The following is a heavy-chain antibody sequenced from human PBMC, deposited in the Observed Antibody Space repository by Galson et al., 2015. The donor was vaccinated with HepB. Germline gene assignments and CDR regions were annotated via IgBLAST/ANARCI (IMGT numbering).Heavy chain of an antibody. J-gene: IGHJ3*02. V-gene: IGHV3-48*01. CDR2: IRWDDMM. Sequence: SLRLSCAVSGFTFNRYSMNWVRQPPGKGLEWLAYIRWDDMMGYADPVKGRFTISRDSAQNLLYLQMDSLGAEDTAVYFCARDDSYAFDIWGQGTMVTVSS. CDR1: GFTFNRYS. CDR3: ARDDSYAFDI. D-gene: IGHD2-21*01.